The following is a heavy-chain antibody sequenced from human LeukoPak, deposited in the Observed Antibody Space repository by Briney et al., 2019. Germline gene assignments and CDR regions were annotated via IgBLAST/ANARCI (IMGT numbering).Heavy chain of an antibody. CDR3: ARGRYGPRLGN. V-gene: IGHV4-34*01. Sequence: SETLSLTCAVYGASFSDSYWSWVRQSPEKGLEWIGEINNSGSTSYNPSLNSRVIMSVDRSKNQFSLRLTSVTAADTAVYYCARGRYGPRLGNWGQGTLVTVSS. CDR1: GASFSDSY. D-gene: IGHD3-16*01. CDR2: INNSGST. J-gene: IGHJ4*02.